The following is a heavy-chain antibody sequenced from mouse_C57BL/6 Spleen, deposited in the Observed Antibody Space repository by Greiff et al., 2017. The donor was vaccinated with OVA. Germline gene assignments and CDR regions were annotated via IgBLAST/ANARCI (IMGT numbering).Heavy chain of an antibody. J-gene: IGHJ3*01. D-gene: IGHD2-4*01. V-gene: IGHV2-9*01. Sequence: QVQLKESGPGLVAPSQSLSITCTVSGFSLTSYGVDWVRQPPGKGLEWLGVLWGGGSTNYNSALMSRLSICKDNSKSHVFLKMHSLQTDDTAMYYCAKEGDDDGEGFAYWGQGTLVTVSA. CDR3: AKEGDDDGEGFAY. CDR1: GFSLTSYG. CDR2: LWGGGST.